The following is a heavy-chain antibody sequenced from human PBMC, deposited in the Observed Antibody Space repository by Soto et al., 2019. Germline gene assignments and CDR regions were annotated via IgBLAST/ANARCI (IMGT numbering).Heavy chain of an antibody. D-gene: IGHD4-17*01. CDR1: GYSFTGYG. V-gene: IGHV1-18*01. CDR2: ISVYNGHT. J-gene: IGHJ4*02. Sequence: ASVKVSCKASGYSFTGYGISWMRQAPGQGLEWMAWISVYNGHTKHAQNLQGRVTLTTDTSTSTAYMELSSLRSDDTAVYYCARADGFNTGYFFGYWGQGTPVTVSS. CDR3: ARADGFNTGYFFGY.